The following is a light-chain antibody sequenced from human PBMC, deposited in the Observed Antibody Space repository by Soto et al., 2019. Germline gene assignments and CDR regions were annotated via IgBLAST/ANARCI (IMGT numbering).Light chain of an antibody. CDR3: QQRLNWQVT. Sequence: EIVVTQSPATLSLSPGERATLSCRASESVSTFLAWYQQKPGQAPRLLIYGASNRATGIPARFSGSGSGTDFTLTISSLEPEDFAVYYCQQRLNWQVTFGQGTRLEIK. V-gene: IGKV3D-11*02. J-gene: IGKJ5*01. CDR2: GAS. CDR1: ESVSTF.